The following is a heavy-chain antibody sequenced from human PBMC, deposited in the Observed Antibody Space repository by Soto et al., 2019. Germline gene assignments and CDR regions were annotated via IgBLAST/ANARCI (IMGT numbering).Heavy chain of an antibody. CDR3: AIDRSYDSSPLDV. V-gene: IGHV1-46*01. CDR2: INPSLGYA. J-gene: IGHJ6*02. CDR1: GYTFSSYY. Sequence: ASVKVSCKASGYTFSSYYMNRVRQAPGQGLEWLGIINPSLGYATYAQKFLGRGTITTDTSTSTAYMELSSLRSEDTAVYYCAIDRSYDSSPLDVWGQGTTVTVSS. D-gene: IGHD3-22*01.